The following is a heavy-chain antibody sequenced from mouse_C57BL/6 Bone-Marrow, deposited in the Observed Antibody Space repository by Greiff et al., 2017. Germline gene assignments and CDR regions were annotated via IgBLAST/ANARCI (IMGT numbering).Heavy chain of an antibody. V-gene: IGHV5-4*01. CDR2: ISAGGSYT. J-gene: IGHJ1*03. Sequence: EVKLVESGGGLVQPGGSLKLSCAASGFTFSSYAMSWVRQTPEKRLEWVATISAGGSYTYYPDNVKGRFTISRDNAKNNLYLQMSHLKSEDTAMYYCARDATVVVSYWYFDVWGTGTTVTVSS. CDR1: GFTFSSYA. CDR3: ARDATVVVSYWYFDV. D-gene: IGHD1-1*01.